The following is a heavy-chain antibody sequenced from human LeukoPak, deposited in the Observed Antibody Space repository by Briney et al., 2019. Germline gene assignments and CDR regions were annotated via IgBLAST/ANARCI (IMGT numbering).Heavy chain of an antibody. CDR3: ARAPEYYVSEALDY. CDR2: INPNSGGT. CDR1: GYTFTGYY. Sequence: GASVKVSCKASGYTFTGYYMHWVRQAPGQGLEWVGWINPNSGGTNYAQKFQGRVTMTRDTSISTAYMELSRLRSDDTAVYYCARAPEYYVSEALDYWGQGTLVTVSS. D-gene: IGHD3-16*01. J-gene: IGHJ4*02. V-gene: IGHV1-2*02.